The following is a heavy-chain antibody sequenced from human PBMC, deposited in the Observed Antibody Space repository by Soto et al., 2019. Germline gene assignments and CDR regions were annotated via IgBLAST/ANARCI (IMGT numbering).Heavy chain of an antibody. CDR2: ISGHGDAT. D-gene: IGHD3-10*01. Sequence: PGGSLRLSCTGAGFTFGDYAMSWVRQAPGKGLEWVSAISGHGDATFYADSVKGRFTISRDNSKNTLYLHMNSLRAEDTALYYCANSRVSMVRGLIIIPNYWGQGTLVTVSS. V-gene: IGHV3-23*01. J-gene: IGHJ4*02. CDR3: ANSRVSMVRGLIIIPNY. CDR1: GFTFGDYA.